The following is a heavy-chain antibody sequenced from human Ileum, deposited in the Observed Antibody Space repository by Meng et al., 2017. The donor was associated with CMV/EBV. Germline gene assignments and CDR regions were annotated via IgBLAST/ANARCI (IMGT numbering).Heavy chain of an antibody. CDR1: GFTFKNQW. D-gene: IGHD1-26*01. CDR3: TRGHSGVYVYVFDI. J-gene: IGHJ3*02. V-gene: IGHV3-72*01. CDR2: TRNKANSDST. Sequence: GGSLRFSCAASGFTFKNQWMSWARQAPGKGLEWVGRTRNKANSDSTEYAASVEDRFTISRDDSKNSLYLQMNSLKTEDTAVYYCTRGHSGVYVYVFDIWGQGTMVTVSS.